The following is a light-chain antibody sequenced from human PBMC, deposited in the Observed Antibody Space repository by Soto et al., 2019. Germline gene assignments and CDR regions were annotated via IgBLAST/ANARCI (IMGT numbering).Light chain of an antibody. CDR1: QSVSSSY. CDR3: QQYNSWPLT. Sequence: EIVLTQSPGTLSLSPGERATLSCRASQSVSSSYLAWYQQKPGQAPRLLIYGASSRATGIPDRFSGSGSGTDFTLTISSLQPEDFAVYYCQQYNSWPLTFGGGTRLEIK. CDR2: GAS. J-gene: IGKJ5*01. V-gene: IGKV3-20*01.